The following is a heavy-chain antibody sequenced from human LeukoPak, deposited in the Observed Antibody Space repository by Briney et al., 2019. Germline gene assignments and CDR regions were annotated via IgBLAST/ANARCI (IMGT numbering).Heavy chain of an antibody. CDR2: IYYSGST. CDR1: GGSISSYY. Sequence: SETLSLTCTVSGGSISSYYWSWIRQPPGKGLEWIGYIYYSGSTNYNPSLKSRVTISVDTSKNQFSLKLSSVTAADTAVYYCARLVPYYDILTGYYNPTGYFDYWGQGTLVTVSS. CDR3: ARLVPYYDILTGYYNPTGYFDY. J-gene: IGHJ4*02. V-gene: IGHV4-59*08. D-gene: IGHD3-9*01.